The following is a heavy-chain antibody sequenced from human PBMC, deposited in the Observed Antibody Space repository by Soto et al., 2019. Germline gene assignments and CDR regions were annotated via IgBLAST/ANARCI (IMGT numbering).Heavy chain of an antibody. D-gene: IGHD6-19*01. Sequence: QLQLQESGSGLVKPSQTLSLTCAVSGGSISSGGYSWSWIRQPPGKGLEWIGYISHSGSTYFNPSLRRRVTISVDRSKHQFSLKLSSVTAADTAVYYCARGGLLPDYWGQGTLVTVSS. CDR2: ISHSGST. CDR1: GGSISSGGYS. CDR3: ARGGLLPDY. V-gene: IGHV4-30-2*01. J-gene: IGHJ4*02.